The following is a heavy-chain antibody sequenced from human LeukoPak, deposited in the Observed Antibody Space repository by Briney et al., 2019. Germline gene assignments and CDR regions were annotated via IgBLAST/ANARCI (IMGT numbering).Heavy chain of an antibody. CDR1: GFTFSTYG. CDR3: AKDNGATEEWVDY. J-gene: IGHJ4*02. CDR2: ISGSGGST. D-gene: IGHD1-26*01. Sequence: SGGSLRLSCEASGFTFSTYGMSWVRQAPGKGLEWVSAISGSGGSTYYADSVKGRVTISRDNSKNTLYLQVNSLRVEDTAVYYCAKDNGATEEWVDYWGQGTLVTVSS. V-gene: IGHV3-23*01.